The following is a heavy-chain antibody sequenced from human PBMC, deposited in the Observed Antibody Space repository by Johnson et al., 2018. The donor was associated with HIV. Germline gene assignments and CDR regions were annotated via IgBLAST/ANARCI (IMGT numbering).Heavy chain of an antibody. CDR1: GFTFDDYG. CDR2: ISWNGGCT. V-gene: IGHV3-20*04. CDR3: ARPGGGAPDAFDI. Sequence: VKLVESGGGVVRPGGSLRLSCAASGFTFDDYGMNWIRQFPGKGLEWVSGISWNGGCTTYADSVKGRFIISRDNAKNSLYLQMNSLRAEDTAVYYCARPGGGAPDAFDIWCQGAMVTVSS. D-gene: IGHD3-10*01. J-gene: IGHJ3*02.